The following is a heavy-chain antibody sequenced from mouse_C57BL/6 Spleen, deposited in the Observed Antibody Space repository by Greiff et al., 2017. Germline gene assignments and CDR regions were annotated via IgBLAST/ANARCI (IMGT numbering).Heavy chain of an antibody. J-gene: IGHJ1*03. CDR2: IYPSDSET. CDR3: AREEIYYVNYWYFDV. CDR1: GYTFTSYW. D-gene: IGHD2-1*01. V-gene: IGHV1-61*01. Sequence: QVQLQQPGAELVRPGSSVKLSCKASGYTFTSYWMDWVKQRPGQGLEWIGNIYPSDSETHYKQKFKDKATLTVDKSSSTAYMQLSSLTSEDSAVYYCAREEIYYVNYWYFDVWGTGTTVTVSS.